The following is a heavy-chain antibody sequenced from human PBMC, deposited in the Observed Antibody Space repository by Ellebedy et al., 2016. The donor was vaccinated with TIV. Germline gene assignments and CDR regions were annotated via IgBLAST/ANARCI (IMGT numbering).Heavy chain of an antibody. V-gene: IGHV1-18*01. D-gene: IGHD3-22*01. CDR1: GYTFIRYH. Sequence: ASVKVSCXASGYTFIRYHISWVRQAPGQGLECMGWISTYNGNTNYAQHLQGRVTMTTDTSTSTVYMELSSLRSDDTAVYYCAREVSGSSAYEDYWGQGTLVTVSS. CDR2: ISTYNGNT. J-gene: IGHJ4*02. CDR3: AREVSGSSAYEDY.